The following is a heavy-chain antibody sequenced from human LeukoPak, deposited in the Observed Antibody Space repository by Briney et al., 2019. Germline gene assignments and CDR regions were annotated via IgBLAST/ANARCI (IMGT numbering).Heavy chain of an antibody. J-gene: IGHJ3*02. D-gene: IGHD1-26*01. CDR2: INSDGSST. CDR1: GFTFSSYW. CDR3: ARDRWELLNAFDI. Sequence: PGGSLRLSCAASGFTFSSYWMHWVRQAPGKGLVWVSRINSDGSSTSYADSVKGRFTISRDNAKNTLYLQINSPRAEDTAVYYCARDRWELLNAFDIWGQGTMVTVSS. V-gene: IGHV3-74*01.